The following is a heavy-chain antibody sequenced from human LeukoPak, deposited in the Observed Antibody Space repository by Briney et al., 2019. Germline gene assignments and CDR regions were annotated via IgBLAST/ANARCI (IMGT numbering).Heavy chain of an antibody. CDR3: ASYWNNGY. D-gene: IGHD1/OR15-1a*01. CDR1: GFSVSSNH. V-gene: IGHV3-53*01. CDR2: IYSGGNT. Sequence: GGSLRLSCAASGFSVSSNHVSWVRQAPGKGLEWVSVIYSGGNTYYADSVKGRFTISKDNSKNTLYLQMNSLRAEDTAVYYCASYWNNGYWGQGTLVTVSS. J-gene: IGHJ4*02.